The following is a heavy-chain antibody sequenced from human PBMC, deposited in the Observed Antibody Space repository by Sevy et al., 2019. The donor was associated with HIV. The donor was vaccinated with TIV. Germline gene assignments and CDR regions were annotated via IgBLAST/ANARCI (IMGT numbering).Heavy chain of an antibody. J-gene: IGHJ2*01. D-gene: IGHD3-3*01. CDR2: IYYSGST. V-gene: IGHV4-31*03. CDR1: GGSISSGGYY. CDR3: AREELGDFWSGYYGGYFDL. Sequence: SETLSLTCTVSGGSISSGGYYWSWIRQHPGQGLEWIGYIYYSGSTYYNPSLKSRLTMSVDTSKNQFSLKLSSVTAADTAVYYCAREELGDFWSGYYGGYFDLWGRGTLVTVSS.